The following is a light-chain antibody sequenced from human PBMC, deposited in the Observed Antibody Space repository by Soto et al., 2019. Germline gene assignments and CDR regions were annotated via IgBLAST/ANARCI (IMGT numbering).Light chain of an antibody. J-gene: IGLJ1*01. V-gene: IGLV2-14*01. Sequence: QSALTQPASVSGSPGQSITISCTGTSSDVGGYNYVSWYQQHPGKAPKLMIYEVSNRPSGVSNRFSGSKSGNTASLTISGLQAEDEADYYCSSYTSSSTLSYVFGTGTKLTAL. CDR1: SSDVGGYNY. CDR3: SSYTSSSTLSYV. CDR2: EVS.